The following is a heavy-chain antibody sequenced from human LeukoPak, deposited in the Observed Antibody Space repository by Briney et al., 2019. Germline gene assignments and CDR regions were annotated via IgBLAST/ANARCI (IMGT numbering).Heavy chain of an antibody. CDR2: IYYSGST. D-gene: IGHD3-22*01. CDR3: ARARYYESSGYPNWYFDL. J-gene: IGHJ2*01. Sequence: SETLSLTCAVYGGSFSGYYWSWIRQPPGKGLEWIGYIYYSGSTNYNPSLKSRVTISVDTSKKQFSLKLSSVTAADTAVYSCARARYYESSGYPNWYFDLWGRGTQVTVSS. V-gene: IGHV4-59*01. CDR1: GGSFSGYY.